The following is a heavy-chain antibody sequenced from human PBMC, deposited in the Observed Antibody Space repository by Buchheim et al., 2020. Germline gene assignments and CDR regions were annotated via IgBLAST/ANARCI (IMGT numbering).Heavy chain of an antibody. CDR2: ISGSGGST. Sequence: EVQLLESGGGLIQPGGSLRLSCAASGFTFSSYAMTWVRQAPGKGLEWVSAISGSGGSTYYADSVKGRFTISRENSKNTLYLQMNSLRAEDTAVYYCAKDLGVRARVVITVFDYWGQGTL. V-gene: IGHV3-23*01. J-gene: IGHJ4*02. D-gene: IGHD3-22*01. CDR3: AKDLGVRARVVITVFDY. CDR1: GFTFSSYA.